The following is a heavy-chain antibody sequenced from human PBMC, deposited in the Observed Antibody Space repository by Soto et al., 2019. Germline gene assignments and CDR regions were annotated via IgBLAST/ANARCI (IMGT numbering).Heavy chain of an antibody. CDR1: GFSFSTYL. D-gene: IGHD3-16*01. Sequence: GALRLSCAASGFSFSTYLMSWVRQAPGKGLEWVANIKQGGNEKFYVDSVKGRFTISRDNDKKSLYLQMDSLRVEDTAVYYCVGAMTYEVPYYYYGMDVWGQGTRVNLSS. V-gene: IGHV3-7*01. J-gene: IGHJ6*02. CDR2: IKQGGNEK. CDR3: VGAMTYEVPYYYYGMDV.